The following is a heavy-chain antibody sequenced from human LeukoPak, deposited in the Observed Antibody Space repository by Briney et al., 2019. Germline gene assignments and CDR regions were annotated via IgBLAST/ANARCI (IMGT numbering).Heavy chain of an antibody. D-gene: IGHD1-26*01. Sequence: GRSLRLSCAVSGFTFSSYGMHWVRQAPGKGLEWVAVISYDGSNKYYADSVKGRFTISRDKSKNTLYLQMNSLGAEDTAVYSWAKDLLGGDSGSYYEVGELRMDVWGQGTTVTVSS. J-gene: IGHJ6*02. CDR2: ISYDGSNK. CDR1: GFTFSSYG. CDR3: AKDLLGGDSGSYYEVGELRMDV. V-gene: IGHV3-30*18.